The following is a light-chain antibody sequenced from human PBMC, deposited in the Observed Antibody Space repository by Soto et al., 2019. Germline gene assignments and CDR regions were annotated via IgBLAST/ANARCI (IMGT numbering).Light chain of an antibody. Sequence: EIVMTQSPATLSVSPGERATLSCRSSQSVSSNYLAWYQQKPGQAPRLLIYGASNRATGIPDRFSHSGSATEFTLTISSLQSEDFPVYYCQQYNNWPRAFGQGTKV. CDR2: GAS. CDR1: QSVSSN. J-gene: IGKJ1*01. CDR3: QQYNNWPRA. V-gene: IGKV3D-15*01.